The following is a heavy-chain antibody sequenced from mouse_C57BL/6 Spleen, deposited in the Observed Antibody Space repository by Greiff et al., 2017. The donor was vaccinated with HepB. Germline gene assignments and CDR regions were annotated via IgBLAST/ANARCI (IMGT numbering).Heavy chain of an antibody. V-gene: IGHV1-18*01. CDR1: GYTFTDYN. J-gene: IGHJ1*03. CDR2: INPNNGGT. CDR3: ARRGPPYYGSSNWYFDV. D-gene: IGHD1-1*01. Sequence: EVQLQQSGPELVKPGASVKIPCKASGYTFTDYNMDWVKQSHGKSLEWIGDINPNNGGTIYNQKFKGKATLTVDKSSSTAYMELRSLTSEDTAVYYCARRGPPYYGSSNWYFDVWGTGTTVTVSS.